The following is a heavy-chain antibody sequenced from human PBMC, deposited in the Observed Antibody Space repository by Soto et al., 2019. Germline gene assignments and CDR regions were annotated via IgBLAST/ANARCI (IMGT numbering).Heavy chain of an antibody. D-gene: IGHD2-15*01. CDR1: GGSISSNDW. J-gene: IGHJ4*02. V-gene: IGHV4-4*02. CDR2: IYHSGST. CDR3: ARREGDCRGGSCPYYHD. Sequence: QVQLQESGPGLVKPSETLCLTCTVSGGSISSNDWWSWVRQTPGKGLEWIGEIYHSGSTNYNPSLKSRVTLSLDKSKNHFSLSLNFVTAADTAVYYCARREGDCRGGSCPYYHDWGQGTLVTASS.